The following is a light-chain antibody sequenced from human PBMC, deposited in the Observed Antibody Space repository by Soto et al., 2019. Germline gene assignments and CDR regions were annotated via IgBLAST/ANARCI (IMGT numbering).Light chain of an antibody. Sequence: QSALTQPASVSGSPGQSITISGTGTIRDVGNYKYVSWYQQHPVKAPKLMIYEVSNRPSGVSNRFSGSKSGNTASLTISGLQAEDETDYYCFSYTSSGTYVFGTGTKLTVL. J-gene: IGLJ1*01. CDR3: FSYTSSGTYV. CDR1: IRDVGNYKY. V-gene: IGLV2-14*01. CDR2: EVS.